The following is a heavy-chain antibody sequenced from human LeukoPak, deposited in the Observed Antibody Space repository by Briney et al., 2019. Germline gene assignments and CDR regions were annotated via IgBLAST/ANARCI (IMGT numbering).Heavy chain of an antibody. CDR2: IYYSGST. Sequence: SETLSLTCTVSGGSISSYYWSWIRQPPGKGLEWIGYIYYSGSTNYNPSLKSRVTISVDTSKNQFSLKLSSVTAADTAVYYCAREGELDYYYYMDVWGKGTTVTISS. V-gene: IGHV4-59*01. D-gene: IGHD5-24*01. CDR1: GGSISSYY. CDR3: AREGELDYYYYMDV. J-gene: IGHJ6*03.